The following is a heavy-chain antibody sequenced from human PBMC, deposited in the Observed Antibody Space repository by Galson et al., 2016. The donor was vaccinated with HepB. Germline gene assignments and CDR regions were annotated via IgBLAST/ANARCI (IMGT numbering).Heavy chain of an antibody. CDR1: GFIPSHHA. V-gene: IGHV3-30-3*01. J-gene: IGHJ4*02. Sequence: LRLSYPASGFIPSHHALHWVRPAPGQGLQWVAVTPFDGRNTSYAHSERGRFTISRDNSKKTVYLQMNRVRPEDTGLYYCARALTYSVYVGYFDQWGQGALVTVSS. CDR3: ARALTYSVYVGYFDQ. CDR2: TPFDGRNT. D-gene: IGHD5/OR15-5a*01.